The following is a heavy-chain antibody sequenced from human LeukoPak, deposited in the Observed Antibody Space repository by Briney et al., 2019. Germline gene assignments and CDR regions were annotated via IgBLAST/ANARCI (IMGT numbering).Heavy chain of an antibody. CDR3: ARGGWYLDY. D-gene: IGHD6-19*01. CDR1: GGSISSHY. J-gene: IGHJ4*02. CDR2: IYYNGNT. Sequence: SETLSLTCSVSGGSISSHYWSWIRGAPGKRVEWIGYIYYNGNTNYHPSRQSRLTLSVDTSQTQSSLNLRSVTAAHTAVYYCARGGWYLDYWRQGTLVTVSS. V-gene: IGHV4-59*11.